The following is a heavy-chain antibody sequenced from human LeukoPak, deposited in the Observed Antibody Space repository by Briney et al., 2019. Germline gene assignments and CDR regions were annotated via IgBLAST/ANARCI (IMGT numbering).Heavy chain of an antibody. CDR1: GYTFTSYY. D-gene: IGHD3-3*01. Sequence: GASVKVSCKASGYTFTSYYMHWVRQAPGQGLEWMGIINPSGGSTSYAQMFQGRVTMTRDTSTSTVYMELSSLRSEDTAVYYCASSPLEDFWSGHYYMDVWGKGTTVTVSS. CDR3: ASSPLEDFWSGHYYMDV. J-gene: IGHJ6*03. CDR2: INPSGGST. V-gene: IGHV1-46*01.